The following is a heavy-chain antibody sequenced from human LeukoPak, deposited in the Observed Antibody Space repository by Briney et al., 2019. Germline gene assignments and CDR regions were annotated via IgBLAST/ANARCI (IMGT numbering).Heavy chain of an antibody. CDR2: IILIFGTA. CDR1: GGTFSSYA. Sequence: SVKVSCKASGGTFSSYAITWVRQAPGQGLEWMGGIILIFGTANYAQKFQGRVTITADESTSTAYMELSSLRSEDTAVYYCARAEMGVVRGVYDYWGQGALVTVSS. CDR3: ARAEMGVVRGVYDY. D-gene: IGHD3-10*01. V-gene: IGHV1-69*13. J-gene: IGHJ4*02.